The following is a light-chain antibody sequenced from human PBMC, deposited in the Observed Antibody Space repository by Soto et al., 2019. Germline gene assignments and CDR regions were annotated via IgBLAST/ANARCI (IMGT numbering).Light chain of an antibody. J-gene: IGLJ3*02. CDR3: SSYGASSTL. CDR1: SSDIGCYNY. V-gene: IGLV2-14*03. Sequence: QSALTQPASLSGSAGQSITISCTGTSSDIGCYNYVSWYQQHPGKAPKLMIFDVSYRPSGISDRFSGSKSGNTASLTISGLQPEDEADYYCSSYGASSTLFGGGTKLTVL. CDR2: DVS.